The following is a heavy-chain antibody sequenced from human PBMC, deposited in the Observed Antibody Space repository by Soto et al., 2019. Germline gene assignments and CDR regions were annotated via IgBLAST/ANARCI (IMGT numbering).Heavy chain of an antibody. CDR3: ARGRPLVPAAMWFGWLDP. J-gene: IGHJ5*02. D-gene: IGHD2-2*01. CDR1: GYTFTSYD. CDR2: MNPNSGNT. Sequence: ASVKVSCKASGYTFTSYDINWVRQATGQGLEWMGWMNPNSGNTGYAQKFQGRVTMTRNTSISTAYMELSSLRSEDTAVYYCARGRPLVPAAMWFGWLDPWGKVNLIT. V-gene: IGHV1-8*01.